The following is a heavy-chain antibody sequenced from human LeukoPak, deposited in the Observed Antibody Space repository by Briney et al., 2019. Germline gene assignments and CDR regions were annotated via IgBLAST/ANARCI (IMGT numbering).Heavy chain of an antibody. CDR1: GGSISSSSYY. CDR2: IYYSGST. V-gene: IGHV4-39*07. Sequence: SETLSLTCTVSGGSISSSSYYWGWIRQPPGKGLEWIGSIYYSGSTYYNPSLKSRVTISVDTSKNQFSLKLSSVTAADTAVYYCARDRQRIAAAGGVDYWGQGTLVTVSS. D-gene: IGHD6-13*01. CDR3: ARDRQRIAAAGGVDY. J-gene: IGHJ4*02.